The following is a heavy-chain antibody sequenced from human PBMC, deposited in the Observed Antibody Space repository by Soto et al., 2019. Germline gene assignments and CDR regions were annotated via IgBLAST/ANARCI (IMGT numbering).Heavy chain of an antibody. Sequence: PGGSLRLSCAASGFTFSDYYMSWIRQAPGKGLEWVSYISSSGSTIYYADSVKGRFTISRDNAKNSLYLQMNSLRAEDTAVYYCARGLLFNHYYDSSGYYWYFDLWGRGTLVTVSS. D-gene: IGHD3-22*01. J-gene: IGHJ2*01. V-gene: IGHV3-11*01. CDR2: ISSSGSTI. CDR3: ARGLLFNHYYDSSGYYWYFDL. CDR1: GFTFSDYY.